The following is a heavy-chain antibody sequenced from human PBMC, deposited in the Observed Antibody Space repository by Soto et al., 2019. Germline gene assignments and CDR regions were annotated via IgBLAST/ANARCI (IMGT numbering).Heavy chain of an antibody. Sequence: QVQLQESGPGLVKPSETLSLTCTVSGDSSAPYYWCWIRQPPGKGLEWIGYFYHRGTPNYNPSLKSRVTVSADTSKNQFSLNLNSVTAADTAVYYCVRHADGVFGWFDPWGQGTLVTVSS. CDR2: FYHRGTP. D-gene: IGHD3-10*01. J-gene: IGHJ5*02. CDR1: GDSSAPYY. CDR3: VRHADGVFGWFDP. V-gene: IGHV4-59*08.